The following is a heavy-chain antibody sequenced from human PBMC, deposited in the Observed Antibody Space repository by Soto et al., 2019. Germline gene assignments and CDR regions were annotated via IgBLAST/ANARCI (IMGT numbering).Heavy chain of an antibody. Sequence: QVQLQESGPGLVKPSQTLSLTCTVSGGSISSGDYYWSWIRQPPGKGLEWTGYIYYSGNTYYNPSLKSTVTISRDTSKNQFSLMLSSVTAADTAVYYSATYSGYGKIDYWGQETLVTVSS. CDR2: IYYSGNT. CDR3: ATYSGYGKIDY. D-gene: IGHD5-12*01. J-gene: IGHJ4*02. V-gene: IGHV4-30-4*01. CDR1: GGSISSGDYY.